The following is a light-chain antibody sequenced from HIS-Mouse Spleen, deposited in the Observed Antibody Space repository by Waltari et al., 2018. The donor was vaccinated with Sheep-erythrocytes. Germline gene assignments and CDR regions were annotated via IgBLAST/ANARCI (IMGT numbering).Light chain of an antibody. CDR3: SSYAGSNNRV. V-gene: IGLV2-8*01. CDR1: SSDVGGYNY. CDR2: EVS. J-gene: IGLJ3*02. Sequence: QSALTQPPSASGSPGQSVTISCTVTSSDVGGYNYVSWYQQHPGHAPKLMIYEVSKRPSGLPDRLSGSKSGSTASLTVSGLQAEDEADYYCSSYAGSNNRVFGGGTKLTVL.